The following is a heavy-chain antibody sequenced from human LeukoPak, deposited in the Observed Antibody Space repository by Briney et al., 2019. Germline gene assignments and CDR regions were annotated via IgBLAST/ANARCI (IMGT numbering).Heavy chain of an antibody. D-gene: IGHD1-26*01. J-gene: IGHJ4*02. V-gene: IGHV3-7*01. CDR2: MNIDGSER. CDR1: GFGFSNYW. CDR3: ARDPVEWELLLDY. Sequence: GGSLRLSCAASGFGFSNYWMGWVRQAPGKRPEWVANMNIDGSERYYADSVKGRFTISRDNARNSVFLQMSGLRVEDTAVYYCARDPVEWELLLDYWGQGTLVTVSS.